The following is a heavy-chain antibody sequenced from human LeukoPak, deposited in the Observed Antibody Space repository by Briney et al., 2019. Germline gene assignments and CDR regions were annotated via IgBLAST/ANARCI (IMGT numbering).Heavy chain of an antibody. Sequence: ASVKVSCKASGHTFTSYGISWVRQAPGQGLEWMGWISAYNGNTNYAQKLQGRVTMTTDTSTSTAYMELRSLRSDDTAVYYCARASMVRGVFDYWGQGTLVTVSS. CDR3: ARASMVRGVFDY. CDR2: ISAYNGNT. CDR1: GHTFTSYG. D-gene: IGHD3-10*01. J-gene: IGHJ4*02. V-gene: IGHV1-18*04.